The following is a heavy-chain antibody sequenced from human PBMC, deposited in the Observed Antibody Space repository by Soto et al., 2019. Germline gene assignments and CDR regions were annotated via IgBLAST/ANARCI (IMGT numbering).Heavy chain of an antibody. J-gene: IGHJ4*02. V-gene: IGHV3-21*01. D-gene: IGHD5-12*01. CDR1: GFTFSSYS. CDR2: ISSSSRYI. Sequence: EVQLVESGGGLVKPGGSLRLSCAASGFTFSSYSMNWVRQAPGKGLEWVSSISSSSRYIYYADSVKGRFTISRDNAKNSLYLQMNSLRAEDTAVYSCARESGYNHGDYWGQGTLVTVSS. CDR3: ARESGYNHGDY.